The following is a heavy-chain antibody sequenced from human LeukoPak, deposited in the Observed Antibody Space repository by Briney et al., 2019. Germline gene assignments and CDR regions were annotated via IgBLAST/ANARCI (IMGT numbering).Heavy chain of an antibody. CDR3: ARGRVYYYGSGSYYTSSSYDY. CDR1: GGYFSDYY. CDR2: INHSGST. V-gene: IGHV4-34*01. J-gene: IGHJ4*02. D-gene: IGHD3-10*01. Sequence: SETLSLTCAVYGGYFSDYYWSWIRQPPGKGLEWIGEINHSGSTNYNPSLKSRVTISVDTSKNQFSLKLSSVTAADTAVYYCARGRVYYYGSGSYYTSSSYDYWGQGTLVTVSS.